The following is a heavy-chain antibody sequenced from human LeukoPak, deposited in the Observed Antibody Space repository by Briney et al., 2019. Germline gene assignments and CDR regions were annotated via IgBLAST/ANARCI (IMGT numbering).Heavy chain of an antibody. J-gene: IGHJ6*02. CDR1: GGTFSSYA. D-gene: IGHD2-2*01. CDR3: ARGSCSSTSCYYYYYYGMDV. Sequence: ASVKVSFKASGGTFSSYAISWVRQAPGQGLEWMGGIIPIFGTANYAQKFQGRVTITADESTSTAYMELSSLRSEDTAVYYCARGSCSSTSCYYYYYYGMDVWGQGTTVTVSS. CDR2: IIPIFGTA. V-gene: IGHV1-69*13.